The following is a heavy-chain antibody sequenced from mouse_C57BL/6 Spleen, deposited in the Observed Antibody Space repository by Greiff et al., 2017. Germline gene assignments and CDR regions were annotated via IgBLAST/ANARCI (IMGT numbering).Heavy chain of an antibody. V-gene: IGHV1-82*01. Sequence: QVQLQQSGPELVKPGASVKISCKASGYAFSSSWMNWVKQRPGKGLEWIGRSYPGDGDTNYNGKFKGKATLTADKSSSTAYMQLSSLTSEDSAVYFCARGKPHYFDYWGQGTTLTVSS. J-gene: IGHJ2*01. CDR3: ARGKPHYFDY. CDR1: GYAFSSSW. CDR2: SYPGDGDT.